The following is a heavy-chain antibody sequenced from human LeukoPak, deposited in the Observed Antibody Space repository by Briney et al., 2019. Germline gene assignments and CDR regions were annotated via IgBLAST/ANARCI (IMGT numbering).Heavy chain of an antibody. J-gene: IGHJ4*02. CDR1: GGSISSSSYY. V-gene: IGHV4-39*01. CDR2: IYYSGVT. D-gene: IGHD6-19*01. Sequence: PSETLSLTCTVSGGSISSSSYYWGWIRQPPGKGLVWIGSIYYSGVTYYNPSLKSRVTISVDTSKNQFSLKLSSVTASDTAVYYCARLALPGPIYYFDYWGQGTLVTVSS. CDR3: ARLALPGPIYYFDY.